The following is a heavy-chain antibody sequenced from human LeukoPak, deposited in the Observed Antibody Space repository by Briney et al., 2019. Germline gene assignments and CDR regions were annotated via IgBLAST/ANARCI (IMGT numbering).Heavy chain of an antibody. J-gene: IGHJ6*02. CDR3: AKEDYDILTGYYWGGGVGMDV. V-gene: IGHV3-23*01. Sequence: GGSLRLSCVASGFTFSSYAMSWVRQAPGKGLEWVSAISGSGGSTYYADSVKGRFTISRDNSKNTLYLQMNSLRAEDTAVYYCAKEDYDILTGYYWGGGVGMDVWGQGTTVTVSS. D-gene: IGHD3-9*01. CDR2: ISGSGGST. CDR1: GFTFSSYA.